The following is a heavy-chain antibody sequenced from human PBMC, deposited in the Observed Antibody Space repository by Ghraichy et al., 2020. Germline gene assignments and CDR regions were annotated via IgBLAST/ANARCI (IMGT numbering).Heavy chain of an antibody. Sequence: GGSLRLSCAASGFTFSSYAMSWVRQAPGKGLEWVSSISGNGGSTHYADSVKGRFTISRDNSKDTLYLQMNSLRAGDTAVYYCARSSSGWGCFDPWGQGTLVTVSS. CDR3: ARSSSGWGCFDP. CDR2: ISGNGGST. D-gene: IGHD6-19*01. J-gene: IGHJ5*02. V-gene: IGHV3-23*01. CDR1: GFTFSSYA.